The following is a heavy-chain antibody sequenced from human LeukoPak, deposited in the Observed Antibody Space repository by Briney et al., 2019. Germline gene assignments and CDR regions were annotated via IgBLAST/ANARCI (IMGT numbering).Heavy chain of an antibody. J-gene: IGHJ4*02. CDR1: GFTFSSYS. Sequence: GGSLSLSCAASGFTFSSYSMNWVRQAPGKGLEWISYISSSSTTIYYADSVKGRFTISRDNAKNSLYLQMNSLRDEDTAVYYCARDYYDSRGYYYGGYWGQGTLVTVSS. D-gene: IGHD3-22*01. V-gene: IGHV3-48*02. CDR3: ARDYYDSRGYYYGGY. CDR2: ISSSSTTI.